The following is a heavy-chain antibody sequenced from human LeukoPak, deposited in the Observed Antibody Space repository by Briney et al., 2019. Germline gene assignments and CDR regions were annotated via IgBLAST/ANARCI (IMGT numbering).Heavy chain of an antibody. D-gene: IGHD5-18*01. CDR2: IYYRGST. CDR3: ARTDNTAMALPLDY. Sequence: SETLSLICSVSGRPISSYYWRWTPHPPAKGLEWRGYIYYRGSTNYNPSLKSRVTISVDTSKNQYSLKLSSVTAADTAVYYCARTDNTAMALPLDYWGQGTLVTVSS. J-gene: IGHJ4*02. CDR1: GRPISSYY. V-gene: IGHV4-59*01.